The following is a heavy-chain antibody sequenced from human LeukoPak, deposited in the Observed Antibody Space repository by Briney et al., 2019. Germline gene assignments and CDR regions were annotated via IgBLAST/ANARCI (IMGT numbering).Heavy chain of an antibody. J-gene: IGHJ4*02. CDR3: ARVVTGGLYGSRDY. V-gene: IGHV4-4*07. CDR1: GGSISSYY. CDR2: IYTSGST. Sequence: PSETLSLTCTVSGGSISSYYWSWIRQPAGKGLEWIGRIYTSGSTNYNPSLKSRLTISVDTSMNQFSLRLRSVTAADTALYYCARVVTGGLYGSRDYWGQGTPVTVSS. D-gene: IGHD6-19*01.